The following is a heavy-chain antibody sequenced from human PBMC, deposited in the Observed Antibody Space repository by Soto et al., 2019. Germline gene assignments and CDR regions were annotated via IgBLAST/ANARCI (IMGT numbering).Heavy chain of an antibody. V-gene: IGHV2-5*01. Sequence: SGPTLVNPTQTLTLTCTVSGFSLTTRGMTLGWIRQPPGKAPEWLALSTQYSPSLQSRLTFTEDTSKNQVVLTMTNMDPVDTATYYCTLRQDTSRGPIYWGQGIMVTAPQ. CDR3: TLRQDTSRGPIY. D-gene: IGHD6-13*01. CDR2: ST. J-gene: IGHJ4*02. CDR1: GFSLTTRGMT.